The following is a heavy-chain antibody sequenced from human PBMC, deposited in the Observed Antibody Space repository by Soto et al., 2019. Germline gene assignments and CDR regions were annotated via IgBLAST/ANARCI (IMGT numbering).Heavy chain of an antibody. CDR2: INQSGIT. Sequence: QVQLQQWGAGLFKPSETLSLTCAVYGGSFSHSHWSWIRQPPGKGLEWSGEINQSGITNYNPSLKSRVTISVQTSKKQFSLKLDSVTAADTAVYYCASKDMATMSGNSWGQGTLVTVSS. CDR1: GGSFSHSH. V-gene: IGHV4-34*01. J-gene: IGHJ4*02. CDR3: ASKDMATMSGNS. D-gene: IGHD3-10*01.